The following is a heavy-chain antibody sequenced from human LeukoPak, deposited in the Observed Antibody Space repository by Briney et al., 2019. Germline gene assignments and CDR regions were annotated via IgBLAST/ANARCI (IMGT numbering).Heavy chain of an antibody. Sequence: HGESLKISCKGSGYSFTSYWIGWVRQMPGKGLEWMGIIYPGDSDTRYSPSFQGQVTISADKSISTAYLQWSSQKASDTAMYYCARLPRYCSGGSCYKFDPWGQGTLVTVSS. D-gene: IGHD2-15*01. CDR1: GYSFTSYW. CDR2: IYPGDSDT. J-gene: IGHJ5*02. CDR3: ARLPRYCSGGSCYKFDP. V-gene: IGHV5-51*01.